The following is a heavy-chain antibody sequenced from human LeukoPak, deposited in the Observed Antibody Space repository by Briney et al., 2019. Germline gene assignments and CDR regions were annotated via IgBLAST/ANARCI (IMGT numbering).Heavy chain of an antibody. V-gene: IGHV4-34*01. CDR3: ARGHLTGRGYFDY. D-gene: IGHD1-20*01. CDR1: GGSFSGYY. Sequence: SETLSLTCAVYGGSFSGYYWSWIRQPPGKGLEWIGEINHSGSTNYNPSLKSRVTISVGTSKKQFSLKLNSVTAADTAVYYCARGHLTGRGYFDYWGQGTLVTVSS. J-gene: IGHJ4*02. CDR2: INHSGST.